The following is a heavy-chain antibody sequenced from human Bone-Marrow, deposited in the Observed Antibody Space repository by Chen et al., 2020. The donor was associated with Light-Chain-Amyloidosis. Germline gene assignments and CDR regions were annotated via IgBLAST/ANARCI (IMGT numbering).Heavy chain of an antibody. CDR1: GFTFSSFG. CDR2: ISGSSNYV. D-gene: IGHD1-7*01. Sequence: EVQLVESGGGLVKPGGSLRLSCAASGFTFSSFGMNWVRQAPGKGLEWVSSISGSSNYVYYADSVKGRFTISRDSAKNSLYLQMNSLRAEDTAVYYCARDGDSDWNYLNYYMDVWGNGTTVTVSS. CDR3: ARDGDSDWNYLNYYMDV. J-gene: IGHJ6*03. V-gene: IGHV3-21*01.